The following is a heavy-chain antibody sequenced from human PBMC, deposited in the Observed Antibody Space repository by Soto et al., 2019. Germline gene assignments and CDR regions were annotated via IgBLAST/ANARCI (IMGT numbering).Heavy chain of an antibody. CDR1: GYTFISSG. Sequence: QVHLVQSGAEVKKPGASVKVSCKASGYTFISSGFTWVRQAPGQGLEWMGWISAHNGNTDYAQKLQGRVIVTRDTSTSTAYMELRSLISDDTAVYYCARGRYWDYWGQGALVTVSS. CDR2: ISAHNGNT. D-gene: IGHD2-8*02. CDR3: ARGRYWDY. J-gene: IGHJ4*02. V-gene: IGHV1-18*01.